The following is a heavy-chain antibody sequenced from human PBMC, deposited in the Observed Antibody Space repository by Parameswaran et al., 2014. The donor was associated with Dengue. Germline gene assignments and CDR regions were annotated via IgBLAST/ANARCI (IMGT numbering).Heavy chain of an antibody. CDR3: SRDPRLLDY. V-gene: IGHV3-11*01. J-gene: IGHJ4*02. D-gene: IGHD2-21*01. CDR2: ISGTATST. Sequence: WIRQPPGKGLESISYISGTATSTNYADSVKGRFTISRDNAKNSLYLQMNSLRVEDTALYYCSRDPRLLDYWGQGTPGHRLL.